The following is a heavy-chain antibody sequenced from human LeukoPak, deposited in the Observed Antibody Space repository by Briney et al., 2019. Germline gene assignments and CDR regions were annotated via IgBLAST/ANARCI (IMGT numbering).Heavy chain of an antibody. CDR2: IIPIFGTA. J-gene: IGHJ3*02. CDR1: GGTFSSYA. V-gene: IGHV1-69*13. CDR3: ARDLHRRWELGGRAFDI. D-gene: IGHD1-26*01. Sequence: SVKVSCKASGGTFSSYAISWVRQAPGQWLEWMGGIIPIFGTANYAQKFQGRVTITADESTSTAYMELSSLRSEDTAVYYCARDLHRRWELGGRAFDIWGQGTMVTVSS.